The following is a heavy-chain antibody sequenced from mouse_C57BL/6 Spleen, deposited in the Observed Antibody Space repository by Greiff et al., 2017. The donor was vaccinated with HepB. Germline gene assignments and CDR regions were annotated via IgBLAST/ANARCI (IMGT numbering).Heavy chain of an antibody. Sequence: QVQLQQPGAELVRPGASVTLSCKASGYTFTDYEMHWVKQTPVHGLEWIGAIDPETGGTAYNQKFKGKAILTADKSSSTAYMELRSLTSEDSAVYYCTRGVFNTYFDVWGTGTTVTVSS. J-gene: IGHJ1*03. CDR3: TRGVFNTYFDV. CDR1: GYTFTDYE. V-gene: IGHV1-15*01. CDR2: IDPETGGT.